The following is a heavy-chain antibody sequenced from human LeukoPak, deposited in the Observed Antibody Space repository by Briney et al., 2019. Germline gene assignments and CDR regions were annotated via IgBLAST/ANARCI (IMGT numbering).Heavy chain of an antibody. CDR3: ARSWSAFDY. CDR1: GGSMSDYK. CDR2: IYHSGTT. V-gene: IGHV4-59*01. Sequence: PSETLSLTCTVTGGSMSDYKWSWIRQSPGKGLEWIGYIYHSGTTNYNPSLKSRVAISIDTSKNQFSLNLSSVTPADTAVYYCARSWSAFDYWGQGALATVSS. D-gene: IGHD3-3*01. J-gene: IGHJ4*02.